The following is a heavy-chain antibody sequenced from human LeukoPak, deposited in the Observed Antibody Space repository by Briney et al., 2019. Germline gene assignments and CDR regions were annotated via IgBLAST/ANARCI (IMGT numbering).Heavy chain of an antibody. V-gene: IGHV3-15*01. CDR2: IKSKTDGGTT. D-gene: IGHD6-19*01. CDR3: STGPEGYSSEDDY. CDR1: GFTFSNAW. J-gene: IGHJ4*02. Sequence: PGGSLRLSRAASGFTFSNAWMNWVRQPPGKGREWVGRIKSKTDGGTTDYAAPVKGRFTISRDDSKNTLYLQMNSLKTEDTAVYYCSTGPEGYSSEDDYWGPGTLVIVSS.